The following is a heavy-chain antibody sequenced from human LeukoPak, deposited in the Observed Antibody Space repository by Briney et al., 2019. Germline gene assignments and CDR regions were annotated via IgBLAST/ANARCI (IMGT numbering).Heavy chain of an antibody. V-gene: IGHV3-23*01. CDR3: AKDPEGFGELSQYGMDV. D-gene: IGHD3-10*01. Sequence: PGGSLRLSCAASGFTFYTYARSWVRQAPGKVLEWVSAIGGSGGITFDADSVMGRFTISRDNSENTLYLQMNSLRAEDTAVYFCAKDPEGFGELSQYGMDVWGQGTTVTVSS. J-gene: IGHJ6*02. CDR1: GFTFYTYA. CDR2: IGGSGGIT.